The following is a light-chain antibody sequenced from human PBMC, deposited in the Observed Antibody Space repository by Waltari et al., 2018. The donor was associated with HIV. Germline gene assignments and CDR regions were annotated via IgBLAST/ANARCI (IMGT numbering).Light chain of an antibody. V-gene: IGKV3-15*01. CDR3: QQYNNWPPDYT. CDR1: QSVNSN. Sequence: EIVMTQSTATLSVSPGERAPLSCRASQSVNSNLAWYQQKPGQAPRLLIYGASTRATGIPARFSCSGSGTEFTLTISSLQSEDFAVYYCQQYNNWPPDYTFGQGTKLEIK. J-gene: IGKJ2*01. CDR2: GAS.